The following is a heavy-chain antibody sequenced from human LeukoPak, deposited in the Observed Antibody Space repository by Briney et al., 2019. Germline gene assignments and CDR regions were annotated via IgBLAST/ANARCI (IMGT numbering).Heavy chain of an antibody. Sequence: GGSLRLSCAASGFTFSSYAVSWVRQAPGKGLEWVSAISGSGGSTYYADSVKGRFTISRGNSKNTLYLQMNSLRAEDTAVYYCAKYYYDSSGYYEYYYYGMDVWGQGTTVTVSS. D-gene: IGHD3-22*01. V-gene: IGHV3-23*01. CDR1: GFTFSSYA. CDR2: ISGSGGST. CDR3: AKYYYDSSGYYEYYYYGMDV. J-gene: IGHJ6*02.